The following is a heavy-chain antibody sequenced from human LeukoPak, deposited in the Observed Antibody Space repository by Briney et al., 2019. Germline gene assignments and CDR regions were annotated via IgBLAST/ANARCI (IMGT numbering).Heavy chain of an antibody. D-gene: IGHD6-6*01. Sequence: ASVKVSCKASGYTFTSYDINWVRQATGQGLEWMGWMNPNSGNTGYAQKFQGRVTITRNTSISTAYMELSSLRSEDTAVYYCARVTAYSSSYYYYYMDVWGKGTTVTVSS. CDR3: ARVTAYSSSYYYYYMDV. V-gene: IGHV1-8*03. J-gene: IGHJ6*03. CDR1: GYTFTSYD. CDR2: MNPNSGNT.